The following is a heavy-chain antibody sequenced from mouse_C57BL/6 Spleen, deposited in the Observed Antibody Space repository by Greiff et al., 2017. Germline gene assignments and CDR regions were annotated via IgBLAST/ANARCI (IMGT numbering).Heavy chain of an antibody. J-gene: IGHJ2*01. CDR3: ARSSYGSSYLDY. D-gene: IGHD1-1*01. Sequence: QVQLQQPGAELVKPGASVKMSCKASGYTFTSYWITWVKQRPGQGLEWIGDIYPGSGSTNYNEKFKSKATLTVDTSSSTAYMQLSSLTSEDSAVYYCARSSYGSSYLDYWGQGTTRTVSS. CDR1: GYTFTSYW. CDR2: IYPGSGST. V-gene: IGHV1-55*01.